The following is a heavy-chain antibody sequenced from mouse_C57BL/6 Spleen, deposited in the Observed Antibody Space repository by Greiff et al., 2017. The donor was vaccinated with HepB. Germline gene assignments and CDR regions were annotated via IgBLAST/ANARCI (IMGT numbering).Heavy chain of an antibody. CDR2: ISSGSSTI. D-gene: IGHD2-1*01. V-gene: IGHV5-17*01. Sequence: EVMLVESGGGLVKPGGSLKLSCAASGFTFSDYGMHWVRQAPEKGLEWVAYISSGSSTIYYADTVKGRFTISRDNAKNTLFLQMTSLRSEDTAMYYCARGDYGNSFAYWGQGTLVTVSA. CDR1: GFTFSDYG. J-gene: IGHJ3*01. CDR3: ARGDYGNSFAY.